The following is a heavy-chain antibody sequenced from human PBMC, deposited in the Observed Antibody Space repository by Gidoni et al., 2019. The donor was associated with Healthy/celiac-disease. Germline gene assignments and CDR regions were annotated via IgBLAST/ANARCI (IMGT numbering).Heavy chain of an antibody. CDR1: GGSISSYY. J-gene: IGHJ5*02. CDR3: ARQNGVSLSVGWFDP. Sequence: QVQLQESGPGLVKPSETLSFTCTVPGGSISSYYWSWIRQPPGKGLEWIGYIYYSGSTNYNPSLKSRVTISVDTSKNQFSLKLSSVTAADTAVYYCARQNGVSLSVGWFDPWGQGTLVTVSS. V-gene: IGHV4-59*08. D-gene: IGHD2-8*01. CDR2: IYYSGST.